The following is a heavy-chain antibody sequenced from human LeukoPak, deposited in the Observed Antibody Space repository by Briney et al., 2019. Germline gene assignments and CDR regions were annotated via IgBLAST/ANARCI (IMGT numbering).Heavy chain of an antibody. Sequence: ASVKVSCKASGYTFTSYDINWVRQATGQGLEWMGWMNPNSGNTGYAQKFQGRVTMTRNTSISTAYMELSSLRSEDTAVYYCARDSGDGYNYRGHDAFDIWGQGTMVTVSS. J-gene: IGHJ3*02. CDR1: GYTFTSYD. CDR3: ARDSGDGYNYRGHDAFDI. V-gene: IGHV1-8*01. D-gene: IGHD5-24*01. CDR2: MNPNSGNT.